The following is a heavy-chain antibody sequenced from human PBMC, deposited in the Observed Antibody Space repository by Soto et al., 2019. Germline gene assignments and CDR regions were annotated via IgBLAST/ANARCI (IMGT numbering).Heavy chain of an antibody. CDR1: GFSLSTNGVG. CDR2: IYWNYDK. CDR3: AREGAIDPRFFDP. Sequence: QITLKESGPTLVRPTETLTLMCTFSGFSLSTNGVGVGWIRQPPGKDLEWIGLIYWNYDKRYSPSLKSRLTITKDTSKNHFDLTTTNVDPVDTGTYYCAREGAIDPRFFDPWGQGTRVTVSA. V-gene: IGHV2-5*01. D-gene: IGHD2-2*02. J-gene: IGHJ5*02.